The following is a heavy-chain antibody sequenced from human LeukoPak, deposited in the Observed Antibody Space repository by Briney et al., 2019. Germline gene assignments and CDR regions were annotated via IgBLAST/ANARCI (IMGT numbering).Heavy chain of an antibody. CDR3: ARVNTMVRGVSDY. CDR1: GYTLTELS. D-gene: IGHD3-10*01. J-gene: IGHJ4*02. Sequence: ASVKVSCKVSGYTLTELSMHWVRQAPGKGLEWMGGFDPEDGETIYAQKFQDRVTMTTDTSTSTAYMELRSLRSDDTAVYYCARVNTMVRGVSDYWGQGTLVTVSS. V-gene: IGHV1-24*01. CDR2: FDPEDGET.